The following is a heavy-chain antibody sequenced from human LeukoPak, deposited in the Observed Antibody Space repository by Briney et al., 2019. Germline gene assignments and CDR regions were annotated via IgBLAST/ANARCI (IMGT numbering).Heavy chain of an antibody. J-gene: IGHJ5*02. D-gene: IGHD2-21*02. CDR1: GGSISSGSYY. Sequence: SETLSLTCTVSGGSISSGSYYWSWIRQPAGKGLEWIGRIYTSGSTNYNPSLKSRVTISVDTSKNQFSLKLSSVTAADTAVYYCARGVVVTAIPSTWGQGTLVTVSS. V-gene: IGHV4-61*02. CDR3: ARGVVVTAIPST. CDR2: IYTSGST.